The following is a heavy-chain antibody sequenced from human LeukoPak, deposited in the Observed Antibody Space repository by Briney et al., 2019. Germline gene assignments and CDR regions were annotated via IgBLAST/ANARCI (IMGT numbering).Heavy chain of an antibody. J-gene: IGHJ4*02. V-gene: IGHV3-11*06. D-gene: IGHD6-13*01. CDR1: GFIFSDHY. CDR3: ARGSSSWSFDY. Sequence: GGSLRLSCAASGFIFSDHYTIWIRQAPGRGLEWVSYIISSSSYTNYADSVKGRFTISRDNAKNSLYLQMNSLRVEDTAVYYCARGSSSWSFDYWGQGTLVTVSS. CDR2: IISSSSYT.